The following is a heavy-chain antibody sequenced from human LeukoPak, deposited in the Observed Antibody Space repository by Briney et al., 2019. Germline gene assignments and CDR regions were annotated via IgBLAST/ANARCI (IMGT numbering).Heavy chain of an antibody. D-gene: IGHD6-13*01. CDR3: ARQVHGAAGRFDT. J-gene: IGHJ5*02. Sequence: PSETLSLTCTVSGGSISTYYWSWIRQPPGKGLEYIGYVYNSGSTNHNPSLKSRLTISVDTSKNQFSLKLTSVTAADTAVYYCARQVHGAAGRFDTWGQGTLVTVAS. CDR1: GGSISTYY. CDR2: VYNSGST. V-gene: IGHV4-59*08.